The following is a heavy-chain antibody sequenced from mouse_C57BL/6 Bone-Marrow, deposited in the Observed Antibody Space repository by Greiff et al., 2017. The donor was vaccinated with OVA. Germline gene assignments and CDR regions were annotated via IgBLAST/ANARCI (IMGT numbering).Heavy chain of an antibody. J-gene: IGHJ4*01. CDR3: ARQSELRGAMDY. CDR1: GFTFSDYY. Sequence: DVQLVESGGGLVQPGGSLKLSCAASGFTFSDYYMYWVRQTPEKRLEWVAYISNGGGSTYYPDTVKGRFTISRDNAKNTLYRQMSRLKSEDTAMYYCARQSELRGAMDYWGQGTSVTVSS. V-gene: IGHV5-12*01. D-gene: IGHD1-1*01. CDR2: ISNGGGST.